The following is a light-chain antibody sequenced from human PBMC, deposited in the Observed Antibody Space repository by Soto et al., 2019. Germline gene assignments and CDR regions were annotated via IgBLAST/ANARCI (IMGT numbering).Light chain of an antibody. CDR3: QQYNDSFRYT. V-gene: IGKV1-5*03. CDR2: EAS. J-gene: IGKJ2*01. Sequence: DIQMTQSPSTLSASVGDRVTITCRASQSINTWLAWYQQKPGTVPKLLIYEASTLESGVPSRFSGSRSGIEFTLTVSSLQPDDFATYYCQQYNDSFRYTFGQGTKLEIK. CDR1: QSINTW.